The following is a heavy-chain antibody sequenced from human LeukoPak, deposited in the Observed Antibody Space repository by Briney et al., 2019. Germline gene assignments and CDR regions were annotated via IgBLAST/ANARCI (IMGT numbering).Heavy chain of an antibody. J-gene: IGHJ4*02. D-gene: IGHD2-15*01. CDR3: ARESGGGGQGFDY. Sequence: GGSLRLSCAASGFTFSSYWMHWVRQTPGKGLVWVSRIDSGGSNTRYADSVKGRFTISRDNAKNTLYLQMNSLRVEDTAVYYCARESGGGGQGFDYWGQGTLVTVSS. CDR1: GFTFSSYW. CDR2: IDSGGSNT. V-gene: IGHV3-74*01.